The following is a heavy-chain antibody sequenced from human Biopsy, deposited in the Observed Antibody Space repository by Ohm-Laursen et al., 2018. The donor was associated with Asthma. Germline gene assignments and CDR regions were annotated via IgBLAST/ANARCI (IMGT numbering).Heavy chain of an antibody. Sequence: SLRLSCAASGFTFSNACMSWVRQAPGKGLEWLGRIRSTNEGGTTDYAAAVKGRVTISRDDSQNTLYLQMSSLKTEDTTVYFCSTNRLWFGESPYYFDYWGQGSLVTVSS. V-gene: IGHV3-15*01. D-gene: IGHD3-10*01. CDR2: IRSTNEGGTT. CDR1: GFTFSNAC. CDR3: STNRLWFGESPYYFDY. J-gene: IGHJ4*02.